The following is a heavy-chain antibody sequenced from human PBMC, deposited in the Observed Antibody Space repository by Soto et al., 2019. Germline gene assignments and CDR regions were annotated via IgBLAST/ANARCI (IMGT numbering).Heavy chain of an antibody. CDR1: GGTFSSYA. CDR3: ASSPVGAKEGRAFDI. V-gene: IGHV1-69*13. Sequence: GASVKVSCKASGGTFSSYAISWVRQAPGQGLEWMGGIIPIFGTANYAQKFQGRVTITADESTSTAYMELSSLRSEDAAVYYCASSPVGAKEGRAFDIWGQGTMVTVS. CDR2: IIPIFGTA. D-gene: IGHD1-26*01. J-gene: IGHJ3*02.